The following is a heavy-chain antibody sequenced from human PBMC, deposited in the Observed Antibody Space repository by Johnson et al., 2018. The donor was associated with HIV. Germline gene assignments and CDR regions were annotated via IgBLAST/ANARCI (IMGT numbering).Heavy chain of an antibody. V-gene: IGHV3-30*03. D-gene: IGHD5-24*01. CDR1: GFTFSSYG. J-gene: IGHJ3*02. CDR2: ISNDGRTN. CDR3: ARDHSRDEAFDI. Sequence: QMLLVESGGGVVQPGRSLRLSCAASGFTFSSYGMHWVRQAPGKGLEWVAVISNDGRTNDYADSVKGRFTISRDNSKNTLYLQMNSLRDEDTAVYYWARDHSRDEAFDIWGQGTMVTVSS.